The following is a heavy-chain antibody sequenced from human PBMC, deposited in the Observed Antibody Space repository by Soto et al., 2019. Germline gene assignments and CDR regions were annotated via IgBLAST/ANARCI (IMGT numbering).Heavy chain of an antibody. Sequence: GGSLRLSCAASGFSFTTYGMSWVCQAPGKGLEWVSDISSTGLYTYLADSVKGRFTISRDNSKNTLYLQMNSLRVDDTAVYFCTKSWLFEKNWFDPWGQGTLVTVSS. CDR3: TKSWLFEKNWFDP. D-gene: IGHD3-22*01. J-gene: IGHJ5*02. CDR1: GFSFTTYG. CDR2: ISSTGLYT. V-gene: IGHV3-23*01.